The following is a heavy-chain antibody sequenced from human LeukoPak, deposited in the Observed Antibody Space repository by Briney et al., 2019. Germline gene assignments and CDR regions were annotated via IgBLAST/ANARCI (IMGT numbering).Heavy chain of an antibody. V-gene: IGHV3-11*03. Sequence: PGGSLRLSCAASGFTFSDYYMTRIRQAPGKGLAWVSHISPSSSSTPYADSVKGRFTISRDNAKNSLYLQMNSLRAEDTAVYYCARLGTIAAAGSPDYWGQGTLVTVSS. CDR2: ISPSSSST. CDR1: GFTFSDYY. CDR3: ARLGTIAAAGSPDY. D-gene: IGHD6-13*01. J-gene: IGHJ4*01.